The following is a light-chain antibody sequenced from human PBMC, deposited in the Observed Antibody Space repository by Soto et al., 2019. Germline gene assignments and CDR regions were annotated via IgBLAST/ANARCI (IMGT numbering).Light chain of an antibody. CDR2: GAS. V-gene: IGKV3-15*01. CDR1: QSVSSN. J-gene: IGKJ5*01. Sequence: IVMTQSPVTLSVSPWEXSXXSXXAGQSVSSNLAWYQQKPGQAPRLLIYGASTRATGIPARFSGSGSGTEFTLTISSLQSEDFAVYYCQQYNGWPITFGQGTRLEIK. CDR3: QQYNGWPIT.